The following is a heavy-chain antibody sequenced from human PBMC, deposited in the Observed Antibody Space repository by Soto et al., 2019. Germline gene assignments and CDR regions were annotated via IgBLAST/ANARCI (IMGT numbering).Heavy chain of an antibody. J-gene: IGHJ6*02. V-gene: IGHV5-51*01. CDR2: IYPGDSDT. D-gene: IGHD2-2*01. CDR3: AREVIVPAATNHYYYYGMDV. Sequence: PGESLKISCKGSGYSFTSYWIGWVRQMPGKGLEWMGIIYPGDSDTRYSPSFQGQVTISADKSISTAYLQWSSLKASDTAMYYCAREVIVPAATNHYYYYGMDVWGQGTTVTVSS. CDR1: GYSFTSYW.